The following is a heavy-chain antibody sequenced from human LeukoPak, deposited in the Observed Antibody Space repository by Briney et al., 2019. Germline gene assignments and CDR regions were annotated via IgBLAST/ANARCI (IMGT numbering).Heavy chain of an antibody. J-gene: IGHJ4*02. CDR3: ARSVVAATNYFDY. CDR2: IIPILGIA. V-gene: IGHV1-69*04. D-gene: IGHD2-15*01. CDR1: GGTFSSYA. Sequence: ASVKVSCKASGGTFSSYAISWVRQAPGQGLEWMGRIIPILGIANYAQKFQGRVTITADKSTSTAYMELSSLRSEDTAVYYCARSVVAATNYFDYWGQGTLVTVSS.